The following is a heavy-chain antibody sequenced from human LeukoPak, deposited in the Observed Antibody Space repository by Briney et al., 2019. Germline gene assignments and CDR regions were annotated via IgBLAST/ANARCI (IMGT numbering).Heavy chain of an antibody. CDR2: ISGSGGST. D-gene: IGHD4-17*01. J-gene: IGHJ3*02. CDR3: AKGHNYGDAFDI. CDR1: GFTFSSYA. Sequence: PGGSLRLSCAASGFTFSSYAMSWARQAPGKGLGWVSAISGSGGSTYYADSVKGRFTISRDNSKNTLYLQMNSLRAEDTAVYYCAKGHNYGDAFDIWGQRTMVTVSS. V-gene: IGHV3-23*01.